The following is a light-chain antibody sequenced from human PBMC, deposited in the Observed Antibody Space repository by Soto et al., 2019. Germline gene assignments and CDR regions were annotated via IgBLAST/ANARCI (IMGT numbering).Light chain of an antibody. CDR1: QSLSSSY. Sequence: EILLAQSTVTLSLSSGERATLSRRASQSLSSSYFAWYQHKPGQGPRLLIYGAFTRATGIPDRFSGSGSGTDFTLTISRLEPEDFAVYYCQQHETLITFGQGARLEI. V-gene: IGKV3-20*01. CDR3: QQHETLIT. CDR2: GAF. J-gene: IGKJ5*01.